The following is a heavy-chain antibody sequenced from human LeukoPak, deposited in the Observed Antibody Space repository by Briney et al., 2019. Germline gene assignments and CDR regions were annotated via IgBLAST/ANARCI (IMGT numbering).Heavy chain of an antibody. CDR2: IYTSGST. CDR1: GGSISSGSYY. V-gene: IGHV4-61*09. Sequence: SQTLSLTCTVSGGSISSGSYYWSWIRQPAGKGLEWIGHIYTSGSTNYNPSLKSRVTISVDTSKNQFSLKLSSVTAADRAAYYCARENIVVVPAASFSYNWFDPWGQGTLVTVSS. J-gene: IGHJ5*02. D-gene: IGHD2-2*01. CDR3: ARENIVVVPAASFSYNWFDP.